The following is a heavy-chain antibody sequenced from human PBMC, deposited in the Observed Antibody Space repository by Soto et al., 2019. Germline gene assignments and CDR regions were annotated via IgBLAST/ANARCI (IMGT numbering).Heavy chain of an antibody. CDR1: GGSISRYY. CDR3: AREYYDFWSTTYSYYGMDV. Sequence: KPSETLSLTCTVSGGSISRYYWSWIRQPPGRGLEWIGNIYSSGSTNYNPSLKSRVTISVDTSRNQVSLNLNAVTAADTAVYYCAREYYDFWSTTYSYYGMDVWGQGTTVTVSS. J-gene: IGHJ6*02. V-gene: IGHV4-59*01. CDR2: IYSSGST. D-gene: IGHD3-3*01.